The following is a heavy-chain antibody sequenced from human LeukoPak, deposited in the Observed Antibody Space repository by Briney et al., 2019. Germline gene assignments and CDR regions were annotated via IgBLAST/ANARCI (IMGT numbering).Heavy chain of an antibody. Sequence: ASVKVSCKASGYTFTSYYMHWVRQAPGQGLEWLGIINPSGGSTSYAQKFQGRVTMTRDTSTSTVYMELSSLRSEDTAVYYCARDLLSNAYSSGWYCFDYWGQGTLVTVSS. CDR2: INPSGGST. CDR1: GYTFTSYY. V-gene: IGHV1-46*01. D-gene: IGHD6-19*01. CDR3: ARDLLSNAYSSGWYCFDY. J-gene: IGHJ4*02.